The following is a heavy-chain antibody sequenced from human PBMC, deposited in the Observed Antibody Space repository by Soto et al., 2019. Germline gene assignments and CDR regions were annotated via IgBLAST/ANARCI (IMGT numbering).Heavy chain of an antibody. D-gene: IGHD1-26*01. CDR3: ARDPGATTRGYYFDY. V-gene: IGHV3-30-3*01. Sequence: QVQLVESGGGVVQPGRSLRLSCAASGFTFSGYAIHWVRQPPGKGLEWVAVISYDGSNTYHADSVKGRFTISRDNSKNTLLLQMNSLRAEDTAVYYCARDPGATTRGYYFDYWGQGTLVTVSS. CDR2: ISYDGSNT. CDR1: GFTFSGYA. J-gene: IGHJ4*02.